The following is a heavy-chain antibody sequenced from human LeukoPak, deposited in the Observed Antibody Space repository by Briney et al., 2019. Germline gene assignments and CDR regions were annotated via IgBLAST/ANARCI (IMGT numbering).Heavy chain of an antibody. D-gene: IGHD1-1*01. CDR1: GVSISSGDYY. J-gene: IGHJ6*04. CDR3: ARDRHRVPWSMYV. CDR2: IYYSGST. Sequence: PSQTLSLTCTVSGVSISSGDYYWSWIRQPPGKGLEWIGYIYYSGSTYYNPSLKSRLTISVDTSKNQFSLKLSSVTAADPAVYYCARDRHRVPWSMYVWGKGTTVTVSS. V-gene: IGHV4-30-4*01.